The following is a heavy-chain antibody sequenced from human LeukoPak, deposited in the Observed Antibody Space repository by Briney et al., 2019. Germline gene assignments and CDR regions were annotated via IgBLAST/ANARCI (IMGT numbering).Heavy chain of an antibody. J-gene: IGHJ4*02. CDR1: GGSFSGYC. D-gene: IGHD3-22*01. CDR2: INHSGST. Sequence: SETLSLTCAVYGGSFSGYCWSWIRQPPGKGLEWIGEINHSGSTNYNPSLKSRVTISVDTSKNQFSLKLSSVTAADTAVYYCARGLTPDYYDSSGTVPFDYWGQGTLVTVSS. V-gene: IGHV4-34*01. CDR3: ARGLTPDYYDSSGTVPFDY.